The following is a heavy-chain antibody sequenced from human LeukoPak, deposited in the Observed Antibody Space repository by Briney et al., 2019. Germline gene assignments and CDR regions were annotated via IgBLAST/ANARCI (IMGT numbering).Heavy chain of an antibody. CDR2: ISISSTYI. D-gene: IGHD3-3*01. J-gene: IGHJ3*02. CDR3: VRDLDIRTIFGVVIGGAFDI. V-gene: IGHV3-21*01. Sequence: GGSLRLSCAASGFTFTTYNMNWVRQAPGKGLEWVASISISSTYIFYADSVKGRFTISRDNAKNSVYLQMNSLRAEDTAVYHCVRDLDIRTIFGVVIGGAFDIWGQGTMVTVSA. CDR1: GFTFTTYN.